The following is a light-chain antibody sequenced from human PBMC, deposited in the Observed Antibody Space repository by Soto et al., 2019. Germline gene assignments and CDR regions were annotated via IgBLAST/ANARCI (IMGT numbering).Light chain of an antibody. V-gene: IGLV2-14*01. CDR2: DVS. CDR3: SSYTSSSTAYV. J-gene: IGLJ1*01. Sequence: QSALTQPASVSGSPGQSITISCTGTSSDVGGYNYVSWYQQHPGKAPKLMIYDVSNRPLGVSNRFSGSKSGNTASLTISGLQAEDEADYYCSSYTSSSTAYVFGTGTKLTVL. CDR1: SSDVGGYNY.